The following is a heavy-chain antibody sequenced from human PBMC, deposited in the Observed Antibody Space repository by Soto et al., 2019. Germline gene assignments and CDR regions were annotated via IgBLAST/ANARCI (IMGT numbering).Heavy chain of an antibody. J-gene: IGHJ6*02. CDR3: ARASSDYGGNSGYYYGMDV. CDR1: GYTFTSYY. Sequence: GASVKVSCKASGYTFTSYYMHWVRQAPGQGLEWMGITNPSGGSTSYAQKFQGRVTMTRDTSTSTVYMELSSLRSEDTAVYYCARASSDYGGNSGYYYGMDVWGQGTTVTVSS. D-gene: IGHD4-17*01. V-gene: IGHV1-46*01. CDR2: TNPSGGST.